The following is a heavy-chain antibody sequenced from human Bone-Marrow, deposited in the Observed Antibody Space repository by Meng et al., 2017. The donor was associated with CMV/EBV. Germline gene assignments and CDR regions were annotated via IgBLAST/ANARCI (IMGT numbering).Heavy chain of an antibody. Sequence: ASVKVSCKTSGYTLTAYYMHWVRQAPGEGLEWMGWINPNTGGTNYAQKFQGRITMTRDTSIRTAYMELSSLRSDDTAVYYCARDRTQDRSGDYYYYGMDVWGQGTTVTVSS. D-gene: IGHD4-17*01. J-gene: IGHJ6*02. CDR2: INPNTGGT. CDR1: GYTLTAYY. V-gene: IGHV1-2*02. CDR3: ARDRTQDRSGDYYYYGMDV.